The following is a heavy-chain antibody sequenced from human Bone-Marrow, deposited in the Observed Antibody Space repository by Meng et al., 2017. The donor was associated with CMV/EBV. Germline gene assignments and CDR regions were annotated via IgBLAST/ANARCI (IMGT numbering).Heavy chain of an antibody. Sequence: GSLRLSCTVSGGSVSSGSYYWSWIRQPPGKGLEWIGYIYYSGSTNYNPSLKSRVTISVDTSKNQFSLQLSSVTAADTAVYYCARERRHFYGMDVWGQGTTVTVSS. V-gene: IGHV4-61*01. J-gene: IGHJ6*02. CDR2: IYYSGST. CDR3: ARERRHFYGMDV. CDR1: GGSVSSGSYY.